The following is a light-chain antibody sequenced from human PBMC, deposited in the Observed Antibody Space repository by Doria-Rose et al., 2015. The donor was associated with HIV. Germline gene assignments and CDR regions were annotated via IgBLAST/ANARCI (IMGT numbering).Light chain of an antibody. J-gene: IGKJ2*01. CDR2: GAS. V-gene: IGKV1-NL1*01. CDR1: RDISNS. CDR3: QQYYTTPMYT. Sequence: IQLTQSPSSLSASVGDRVTITCRASRDISNSLAWYQQIPGKAPKLLVYGASRLETGVPSSSSGSGSGTDYTLTISSLQPEDFATYYCQQYYTTPMYTFGQGTKLEIK.